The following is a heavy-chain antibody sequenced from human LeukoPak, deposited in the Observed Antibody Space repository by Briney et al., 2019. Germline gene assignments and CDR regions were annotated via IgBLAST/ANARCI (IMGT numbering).Heavy chain of an antibody. CDR3: AMSLRFLVP. D-gene: IGHD3-3*01. J-gene: IGHJ5*02. Sequence: PGESLRISCAASGFTFSNYATSWVRQAPGKGLEWVSVIYSGGSTYYADSVKGRFTISRDNSKNTLYLQMNSPRAEDTAVYYCAMSLRFLVPWGQGTLVTVSS. V-gene: IGHV3-66*02. CDR2: IYSGGST. CDR1: GFTFSNYA.